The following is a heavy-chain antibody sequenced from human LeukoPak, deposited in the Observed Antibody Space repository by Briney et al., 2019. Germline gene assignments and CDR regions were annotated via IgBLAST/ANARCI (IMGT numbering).Heavy chain of an antibody. CDR2: IIPIFGTA. V-gene: IGHV1-69*13. D-gene: IGHD1-26*01. CDR3: AAAYSGSYYRFDY. Sequence: ASVKDSCKASGGTFSSYAISWVRQAPGQGLEWMGGIIPIFGTANYAQKFQGRVTITADESTSTAYMELSSLRSEDTAVYYCAAAYSGSYYRFDYWGQGTLVTVSS. CDR1: GGTFSSYA. J-gene: IGHJ4*02.